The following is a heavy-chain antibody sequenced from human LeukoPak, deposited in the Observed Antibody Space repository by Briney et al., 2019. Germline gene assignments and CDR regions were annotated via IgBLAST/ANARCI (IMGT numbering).Heavy chain of an antibody. Sequence: QPGGSLRLSCAVSGITLSDYGMSWVRQAPGKGLEWVAGVSDSGGSTNYTDSVKGRFTISRDNAKNTLYLQMNSLRAEDTAVYFCAKRGVVIRAVIIVGFHKEAYYFDYWGQGALVTVSS. CDR3: AKRGVVIRAVIIVGFHKEAYYFDY. CDR2: VSDSGGST. V-gene: IGHV3-23*01. CDR1: GITLSDYG. D-gene: IGHD3-10*01. J-gene: IGHJ4*02.